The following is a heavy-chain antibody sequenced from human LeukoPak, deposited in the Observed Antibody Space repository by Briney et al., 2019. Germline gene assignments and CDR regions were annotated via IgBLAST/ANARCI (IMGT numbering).Heavy chain of an antibody. CDR2: IRNSVSYT. CDR1: GFTFSSYG. Sequence: PGRCLRLSCAAPGFTFSSYGMSCVSQAPGNWREWVSGIRNSVSYTYYADSVKDRFTISRDNSKHTLYQQITCLLAKDPAINDCANTHLSDVLTGFRRAGFGYWGQGTLVAVSS. V-gene: IGHV3-23*01. D-gene: IGHD3-9*01. J-gene: IGHJ4*02. CDR3: ANTHLSDVLTGFRRAGFGY.